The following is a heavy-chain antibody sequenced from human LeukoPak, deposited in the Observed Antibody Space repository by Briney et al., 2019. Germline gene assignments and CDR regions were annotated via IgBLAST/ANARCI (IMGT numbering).Heavy chain of an antibody. V-gene: IGHV1-69*05. CDR2: IIPTFGTA. CDR3: ARAYVGYCSSTSCYLDYFDY. J-gene: IGHJ4*02. D-gene: IGHD2-2*01. Sequence: GASVKVSCKASGGTFSSYAISWARQAPGQGLEWMGGIIPTFGTANYAQKFQGRVTITTDESTSTAYMELSSLRSEDTAVYYCARAYVGYCSSTSCYLDYFDYWGQGTLVTVSS. CDR1: GGTFSSYA.